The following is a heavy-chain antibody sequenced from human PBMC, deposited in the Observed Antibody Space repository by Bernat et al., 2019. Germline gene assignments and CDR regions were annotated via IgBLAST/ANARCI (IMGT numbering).Heavy chain of an antibody. V-gene: IGHV4-38-2*01. CDR1: GYSISSGFY. CDR2: IPYSGDT. Sequence: QVQLQESGPGLVKPSETLYLTCAVSGYSISSGFYWSWIRQPPGKGLEWIGYIPYSGDTSYNPSLKSRVTISRDTSKNHFLLKLNSVTAEDTALYYCTRSKGYGAYRWFDVWGPGVLVTVSS. CDR3: TRSKGYGAYRWFDV. J-gene: IGHJ5*02. D-gene: IGHD4/OR15-4a*01.